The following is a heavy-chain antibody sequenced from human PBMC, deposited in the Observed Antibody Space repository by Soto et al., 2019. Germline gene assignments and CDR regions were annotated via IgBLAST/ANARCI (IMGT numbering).Heavy chain of an antibody. Sequence: ASVKVSCKASGYTFTSYYMRWVRQAPGQGLEWMGIINPSGGSTSYAQKFQGRVTMTRDTSTSTVYMELSSLRSEDTAVYYCARDRLPAEPLRYFDWSTPGMDVWG. CDR2: INPSGGST. V-gene: IGHV1-46*03. J-gene: IGHJ6*02. CDR1: GYTFTSYY. D-gene: IGHD3-9*01. CDR3: ARDRLPAEPLRYFDWSTPGMDV.